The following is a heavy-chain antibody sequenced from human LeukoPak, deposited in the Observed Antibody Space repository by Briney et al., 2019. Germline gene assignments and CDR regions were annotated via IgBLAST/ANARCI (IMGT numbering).Heavy chain of an antibody. CDR2: ISSSSSYI. J-gene: IGHJ4*02. CDR1: GFTFSSYS. Sequence: GGSLRLSCAASGFTFSSYSMNWVRQAPGKGLEWVSSISSSSSYIYYTDSVKGRLTSSRDKAKNSMYLQMNSLRAEDTAVYYCARDPVEHVLDYWGQGTLVTVSS. V-gene: IGHV3-21*01. D-gene: IGHD1/OR15-1a*01. CDR3: ARDPVEHVLDY.